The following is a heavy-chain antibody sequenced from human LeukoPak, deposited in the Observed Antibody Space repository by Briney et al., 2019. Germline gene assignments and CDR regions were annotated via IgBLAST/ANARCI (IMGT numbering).Heavy chain of an antibody. CDR1: GGSISSSSYY. D-gene: IGHD5-18*01. V-gene: IGHV4-39*07. CDR2: IYYSGST. J-gene: IGHJ2*01. CDR3: ATVSGYSYGAYWYFDL. Sequence: SETLSLTCTVSGGSISSSSYYWGWIRQPPGKGLEWIGNIYYSGSTYYNPSLKSRVTISVDTSKNQFSLKLSSVTAADTAVYYCATVSGYSYGAYWYFDLWGRGTLVTVSS.